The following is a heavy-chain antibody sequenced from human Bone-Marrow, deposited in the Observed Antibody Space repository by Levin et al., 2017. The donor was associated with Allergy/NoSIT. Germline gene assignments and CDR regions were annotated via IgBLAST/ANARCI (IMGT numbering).Heavy chain of an antibody. CDR1: GFTVATNY. D-gene: IGHD3-22*01. V-gene: IGHV3-66*01. J-gene: IGHJ3*01. CDR2: IYSAGAI. CDR3: ARGHYYYDNTGYYHEHDAFDL. Sequence: GGSLRLSCVASGFTVATNYMSWVRQTPGRGLECVSSIYSAGAITYADSVKGRFTLSIDQSKNTLYLQMNSLRSEDTGVYYCARGHYYYDNTGYYHEHDAFDLWGQGTMVTVSS.